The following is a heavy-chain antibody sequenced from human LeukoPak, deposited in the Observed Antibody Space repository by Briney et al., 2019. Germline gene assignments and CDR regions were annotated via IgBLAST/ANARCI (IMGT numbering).Heavy chain of an antibody. V-gene: IGHV1-2*02. CDR2: INPHSGGT. J-gene: IGHJ5*01. CDR3: ARSGGHSFGLMDS. D-gene: IGHD5-18*01. Sequence: ASVTVSFKSSGYTFNDYYMHWLRRAPGQAVERMGLINPHSGGTKFAQKFHGRVTMTRDTSISTAYMELSSLKSDDTATYYCARSGGHSFGLMDSWGQGTLVTVSS. CDR1: GYTFNDYY.